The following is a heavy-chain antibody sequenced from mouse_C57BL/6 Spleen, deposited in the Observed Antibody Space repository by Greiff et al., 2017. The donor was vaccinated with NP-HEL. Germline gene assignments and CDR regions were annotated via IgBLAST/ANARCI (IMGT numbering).Heavy chain of an antibody. Sequence: EVKLLESGGGLVQPKGSLKLSCAASGFSFNTYAMNWVRQAPGKGLEWVARIRSKSNNYATYYADSVKDRFTISRDDSESMLYLQMNNLKTEDTAMYYCVRHEGDYWGQGTLVTVSA. J-gene: IGHJ3*01. V-gene: IGHV10-1*01. CDR3: VRHEGDY. CDR2: IRSKSNNYAT. CDR1: GFSFNTYA.